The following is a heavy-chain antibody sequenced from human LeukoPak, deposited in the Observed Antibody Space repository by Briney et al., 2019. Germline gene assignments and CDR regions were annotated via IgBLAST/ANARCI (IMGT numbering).Heavy chain of an antibody. CDR3: ARHPRIQLWFHSHFDY. CDR2: IYYSGST. CDR1: GGSISSSSYY. J-gene: IGHJ4*02. Sequence: SETLSLTCTVSGGSISSSSYYWGWIRQPPGKGLEWIGSIYYSGSTYYNPSLKSRVTISVDTSKNQFSLKLSSVTAADTAVYYCARHPRIQLWFHSHFDYWGQGTLVTVSS. V-gene: IGHV4-39*01. D-gene: IGHD5-18*01.